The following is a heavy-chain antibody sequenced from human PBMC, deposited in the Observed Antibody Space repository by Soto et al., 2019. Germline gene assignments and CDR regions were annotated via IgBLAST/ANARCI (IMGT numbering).Heavy chain of an antibody. Sequence: ASVKVSCKASGYTFTSYDINWVRQATGQGLEWMGWMNPNSGNTGYAQKCQGRVTMTRNTSISTAYMELSSLRSEDTSVYYCARAASGFGGAFDYWGQGTLVTVSS. CDR2: MNPNSGNT. D-gene: IGHD3-16*01. J-gene: IGHJ4*02. CDR1: GYTFTSYD. CDR3: ARAASGFGGAFDY. V-gene: IGHV1-8*01.